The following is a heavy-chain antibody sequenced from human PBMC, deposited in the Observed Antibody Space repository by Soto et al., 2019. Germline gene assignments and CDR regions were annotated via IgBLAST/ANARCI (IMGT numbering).Heavy chain of an antibody. CDR2: ILFGCST. CDR3: AKATETSGEAFEI. Sequence: GGSLRLSCAVSGFICSSYDMSWVRQAPGKGLEWVSTILFGCSTHYEGSVKGRFSIWRDTSKNTVCLQMNSLTAGETAFYYCAKATETSGEAFEIYGEGIMVTVS. V-gene: IGHV3-23*01. J-gene: IGHJ3*02. D-gene: IGHD1-1*01. CDR1: GFICSSYD.